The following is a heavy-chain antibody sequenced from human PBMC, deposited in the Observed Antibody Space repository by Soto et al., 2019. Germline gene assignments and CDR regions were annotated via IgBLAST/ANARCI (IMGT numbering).Heavy chain of an antibody. CDR2: IIPVFGTA. V-gene: IGHV1-69*12. Sequence: QVQLVQSGAEVKKPGSSVRVSCKASGGTLRNYGISWVRQAPGQGLEWMGGIIPVFGTANYAQKFQGRVTIAADEATSTGYMDVTCLRSEDTAVYYCSRGDATKIVVTTYYGMDVWGQGTTVTVSS. J-gene: IGHJ6*02. CDR1: GGTLRNYG. D-gene: IGHD4-17*01. CDR3: SRGDATKIVVTTYYGMDV.